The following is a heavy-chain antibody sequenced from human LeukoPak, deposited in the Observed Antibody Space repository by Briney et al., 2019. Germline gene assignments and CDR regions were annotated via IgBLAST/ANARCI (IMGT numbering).Heavy chain of an antibody. D-gene: IGHD6-19*01. Sequence: GASVTVSCTASGYTFTGYCMHWVRQAPGQGLEWMGWINPNSGGTNYAQKFQGRVTMTRDTSISTAYMELSRLRSDDTAVYYCARGGSRAGSSGWYHYFDYWGQGTLVTVSS. CDR3: ARGGSRAGSSGWYHYFDY. CDR1: GYTFTGYC. V-gene: IGHV1-2*02. J-gene: IGHJ4*02. CDR2: INPNSGGT.